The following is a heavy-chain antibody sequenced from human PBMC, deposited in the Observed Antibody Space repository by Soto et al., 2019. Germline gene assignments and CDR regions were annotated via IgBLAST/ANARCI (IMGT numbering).Heavy chain of an antibody. Sequence: GSLRLSCAASGFTFSSYGMHWVRQAPGKGLEWVAVIWYDGSNKYYADSVKGRFTISRDNSKNTLYLQMNSLRAEDTAVYYCAREKRLELRNAFDIWGQGTMVTVSS. V-gene: IGHV3-33*01. CDR3: AREKRLELRNAFDI. CDR1: GFTFSSYG. J-gene: IGHJ3*02. D-gene: IGHD1-7*01. CDR2: IWYDGSNK.